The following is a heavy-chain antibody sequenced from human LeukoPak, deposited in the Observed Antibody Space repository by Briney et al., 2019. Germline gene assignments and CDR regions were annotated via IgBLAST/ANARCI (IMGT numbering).Heavy chain of an antibody. CDR2: ISGSSSSL. V-gene: IGHV3-21*01. CDR1: GFTFSIYS. Sequence: PGGSLRLSCAASGFTFSIYSMNWVRQAPGKGLEWVSSISGSSSSLYYAESVKGRFTISRDNARNSLYLQMNSLRAEDTAVYYCAKEAGQDYGALDAFDVWGQGTMVTVSS. CDR3: AKEAGQDYGALDAFDV. J-gene: IGHJ3*01. D-gene: IGHD4-17*01.